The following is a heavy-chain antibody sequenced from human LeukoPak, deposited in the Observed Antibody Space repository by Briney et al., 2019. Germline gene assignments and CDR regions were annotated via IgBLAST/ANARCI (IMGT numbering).Heavy chain of an antibody. D-gene: IGHD6-19*01. CDR1: GFTFSSYW. CDR3: TRDKAVTGTYFDS. CDR2: IKQDGSEK. Sequence: GGSLRLSCAGSGFTFSSYWMTWVRQAPGKGLEWVANIKQDGSEKYYVDSVKGRFTISRDNAKNSLYLQMNSLRAEDTAVYYCTRDKAVTGTYFDSWGQGTLVTVSS. J-gene: IGHJ4*02. V-gene: IGHV3-7*01.